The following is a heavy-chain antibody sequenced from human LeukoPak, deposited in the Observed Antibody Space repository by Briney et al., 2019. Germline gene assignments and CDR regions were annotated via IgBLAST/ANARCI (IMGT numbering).Heavy chain of an antibody. CDR3: ARGLIVPSTIFDY. Sequence: SETLSLTCAVSGDSISSGTYSWTWIRQPPGKGLEWIGFISHSGGTYYNPSLKSRVTMSVDRSENQFSLKLSSVTAADTAVYYCARGLIVPSTIFDYWSQGALVTVSS. CDR2: ISHSGGT. CDR1: GDSISSGTYS. V-gene: IGHV4-30-2*01. D-gene: IGHD2-2*01. J-gene: IGHJ4*02.